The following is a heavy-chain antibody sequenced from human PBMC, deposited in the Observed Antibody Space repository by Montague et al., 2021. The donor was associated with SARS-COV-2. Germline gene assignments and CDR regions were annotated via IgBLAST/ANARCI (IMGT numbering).Heavy chain of an antibody. CDR1: GFTFSGHA. V-gene: IGHV3-23*01. D-gene: IGHD2-2*01. J-gene: IGHJ4*02. CDR3: ARDCRSSSCTNWGY. CDR2: ITYDSGTT. Sequence: SLRLSWAASGFTFSGHAMSWVRQAPGKGPEWVSTITYDSGTTYYADSVKGRFTISRDNSKNTLYLQMNSLRVEDTAVYYCARDCRSSSCTNWGYWGQGTLVTVSS.